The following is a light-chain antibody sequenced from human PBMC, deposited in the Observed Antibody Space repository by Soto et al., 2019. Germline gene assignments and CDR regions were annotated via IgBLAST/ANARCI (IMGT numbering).Light chain of an antibody. CDR1: QTIGSGY. CDR3: QQYTNRPPWT. J-gene: IGKJ1*01. CDR2: GAS. Sequence: VLTQYPGTLSLSPGERATLSCRASQTIGSGYLAWYQQKPGQAPRLLIYGASTRATGIPARFSGSGSGTEFTLTISSLQSDDFAVYYCQQYTNRPPWTFGQGTKV. V-gene: IGKV3-15*01.